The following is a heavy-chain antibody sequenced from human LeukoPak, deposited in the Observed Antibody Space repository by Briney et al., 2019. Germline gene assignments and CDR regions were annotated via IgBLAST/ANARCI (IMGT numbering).Heavy chain of an antibody. CDR1: GYTFTVYY. CDR3: ARAPCGGDCLFDY. V-gene: IGHV1-2*02. D-gene: IGHD2-21*02. J-gene: IGHJ4*02. Sequence: GASVTVSCKASGYTFTVYYMHWVRQAPGQGLEWMGWINPNSGGTNYAQKFQGRVTMTRDTSISTAYMELSRLRSDDTAVYYCARAPCGGDCLFDYWGQGTLVTVSS. CDR2: INPNSGGT.